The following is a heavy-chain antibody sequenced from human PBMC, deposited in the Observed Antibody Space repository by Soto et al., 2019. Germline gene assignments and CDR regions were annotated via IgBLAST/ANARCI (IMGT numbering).Heavy chain of an antibody. V-gene: IGHV3-30*18. CDR2: ISFEGSKK. CDR1: GFTFRSYG. CDR3: AKDHVVDGRVYGSSELFF. Sequence: GGSLRLSCSASGFTFRSYGMHWVRQAPGKGLEWVASISFEGSKKFYAGSVKGRFTISRDNSRNTLYLQMNSLRTEDTAVYYCAKDHVVDGRVYGSSELFFWGQGTQVTVSS. D-gene: IGHD3-10*01. J-gene: IGHJ4*02.